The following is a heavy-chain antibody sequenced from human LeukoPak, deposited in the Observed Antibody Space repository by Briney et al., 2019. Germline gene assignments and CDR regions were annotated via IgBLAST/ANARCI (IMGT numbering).Heavy chain of an antibody. CDR3: ADSDGYYYDV. J-gene: IGHJ4*02. Sequence: GRSLRLSCVVPGFTSGFTFSYYAMHWVRQAPGKGLEWVAFISNDGGNRYFANSVKGRFTISRDNSKNTVYLQMNSLGAEDTAVYYCADSDGYYYDVWGQGTLVTVS. CDR2: ISNDGGNR. CDR1: GFTFSYYA. D-gene: IGHD2-15*01. V-gene: IGHV3-30-3*01.